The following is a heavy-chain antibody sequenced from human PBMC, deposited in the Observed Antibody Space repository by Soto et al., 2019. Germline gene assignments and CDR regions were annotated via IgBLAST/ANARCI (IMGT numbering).Heavy chain of an antibody. CDR3: TRCGIRYHSIGYSLGVGGMDV. CDR1: GGTFNSYA. D-gene: IGHD3-22*01. CDR2: TIPMFGTT. Sequence: QVQLVQSGAEVKKPESSVRVSCKASGGTFNSYAITWVRQAPGQGLEWMGGTIPMFGTTNYAEKFQGRVTISADESTNTAYMELSSLRAEVTAVYYCTRCGIRYHSIGYSLGVGGMDVWGQGTTVIVSS. V-gene: IGHV1-69*12. J-gene: IGHJ6*02.